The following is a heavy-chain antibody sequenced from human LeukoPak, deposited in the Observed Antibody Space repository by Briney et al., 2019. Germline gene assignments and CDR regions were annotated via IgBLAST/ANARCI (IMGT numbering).Heavy chain of an antibody. CDR2: INPDSGGT. CDR1: GYTFTGYY. CDR3: ARKGLRFDWFDP. V-gene: IGHV1-2*06. J-gene: IGHJ5*02. D-gene: IGHD5-12*01. Sequence: GASVKVSCKASGYTFTGYYMHWVRQAPGQGLEWMGRINPDSGGTNYAQKFQGRVTMTRDTSISTAYMELSRLRSDDTAVYYCARKGLRFDWFDPWGQGTLVTVSS.